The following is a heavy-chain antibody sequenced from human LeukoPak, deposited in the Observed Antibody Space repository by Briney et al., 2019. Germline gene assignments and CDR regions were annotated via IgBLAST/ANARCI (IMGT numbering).Heavy chain of an antibody. CDR1: GFSVSSRY. CDR2: IYSDGRT. V-gene: IGHV3-53*01. Sequence: SGGSLRLSCAASGFSVSSRYMSWVRQAPGKGLEWVSIIYSDGRTYYADSVKGRFTISRDNSKNTLYLQMNSLRAEDTAVYYCARPSSGGLSEDYWGQGTLVTVSS. CDR3: ARPSSGGLSEDY. D-gene: IGHD3-10*01. J-gene: IGHJ4*02.